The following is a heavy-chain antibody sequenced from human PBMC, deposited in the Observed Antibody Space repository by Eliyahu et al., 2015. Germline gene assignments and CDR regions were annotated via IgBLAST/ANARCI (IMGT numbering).Heavy chain of an antibody. CDR1: GGSFSGYY. CDR3: ARGGHGGNRAYDY. D-gene: IGHD4-23*01. Sequence: QVQLQQWGAGLLKPSETLSLTCAVYGGSFSGYYWSWIRQPPGKGVEWSGEINHSGSTNYNPSLKSRVTISVDTSKNQFSLKLSSVTAADTAVYYCARGGHGGNRAYDYWGQGTLVTVSS. J-gene: IGHJ4*02. V-gene: IGHV4-34*01. CDR2: INHSGST.